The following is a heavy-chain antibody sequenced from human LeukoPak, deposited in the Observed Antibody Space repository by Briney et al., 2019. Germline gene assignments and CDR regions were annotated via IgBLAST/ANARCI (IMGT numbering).Heavy chain of an antibody. J-gene: IGHJ4*02. CDR3: AADYGDPDTLDY. CDR1: GGSISTYC. CDR2: ISYSGNT. V-gene: IGHV4-59*01. Sequence: SETLSLTGTVSGGSISTYCWSWIRQPPGKGLEWIGYISYSGNTNYNPSLKSRVSLSVDTSKTQFSLRLSSVTAADTAVYYCAADYGDPDTLDYWGQGTHVTVSS. D-gene: IGHD4/OR15-4a*01.